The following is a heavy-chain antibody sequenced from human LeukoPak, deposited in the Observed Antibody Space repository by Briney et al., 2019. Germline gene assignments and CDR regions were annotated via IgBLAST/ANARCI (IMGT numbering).Heavy chain of an antibody. D-gene: IGHD1-14*01. V-gene: IGHV4-39*01. CDR2: IYYSGST. J-gene: IGHJ6*02. Sequence: SETLSLTCTVSGGSISSSSYYWGWIRQPPGKGLEWIGSIYYSGSTYYNPSLKSRVTISVDTSKNQFSLKLSSVTAADTAVYYCARGLWEPPVDVWGQGTTVTVSS. CDR3: ARGLWEPPVDV. CDR1: GGSISSSSYY.